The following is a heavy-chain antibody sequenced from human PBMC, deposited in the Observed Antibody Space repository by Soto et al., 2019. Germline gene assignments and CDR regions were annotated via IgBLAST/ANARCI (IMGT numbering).Heavy chain of an antibody. CDR1: GFTFSSCN. V-gene: IGHV3-48*02. J-gene: IGHJ4*02. CDR3: ARSKYIDY. CDR2: ISGSGSTI. D-gene: IGHD4-4*01. Sequence: GESLRLSCVVSGFTFSSCNMNWVRQAPGKGLEWVTYISGSGSTIYYADSVKGRFTISRDNVKNSLYLQMNSLRDEDTAVYYCARSKYIDYWGQGTLVTVSS.